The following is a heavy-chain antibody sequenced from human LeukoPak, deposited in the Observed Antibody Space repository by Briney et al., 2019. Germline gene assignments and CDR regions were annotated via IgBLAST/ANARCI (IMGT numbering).Heavy chain of an antibody. CDR2: ISSSGSTI. D-gene: IGHD6-19*01. CDR1: GFTFSSYE. V-gene: IGHV3-48*03. Sequence: PGGSLRLSCAASGFTFSSYEMNWVRQAPGKGLEWVSYISSSGSTIYYADSVKGRFTISRDNAKNSLYQQMNSLRAEDTAVYYCARDLRIAVAGFDYWGQGTLVTVSS. CDR3: ARDLRIAVAGFDY. J-gene: IGHJ4*02.